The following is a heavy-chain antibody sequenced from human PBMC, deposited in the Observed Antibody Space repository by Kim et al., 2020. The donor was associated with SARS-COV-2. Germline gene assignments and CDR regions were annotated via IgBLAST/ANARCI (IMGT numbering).Heavy chain of an antibody. CDR2: ISSSSSTI. CDR3: ARVENTVKGLNWFDP. D-gene: IGHD4-17*01. CDR1: GFTFSSYS. J-gene: IGHJ5*02. Sequence: GGSLRLSCAASGFTFSSYSMNWVRQAPGKGLEWVSYISSSSSTIYYADSVKGRFTISRDNAKNSLYLQMNSLRAEDTAVYYCARVENTVKGLNWFDPWGQGTLVTVSS. V-gene: IGHV3-48*04.